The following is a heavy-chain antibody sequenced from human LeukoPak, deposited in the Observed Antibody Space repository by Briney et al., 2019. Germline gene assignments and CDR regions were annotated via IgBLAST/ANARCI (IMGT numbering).Heavy chain of an antibody. Sequence: GQSMRLSSVAYGLNFDDYGMNWVRQAQGNGMEWLSGLKWNGGRTGYAESVKDRFTIVRENAKNSLELQMNSLRADDSAWDYCASGDFSLRGDVFDIWGQGTKVSVSS. D-gene: IGHD3-10*01. CDR2: LKWNGGRT. J-gene: IGHJ3*02. V-gene: IGHV3-20*04. CDR1: GLNFDDYG. CDR3: ASGDFSLRGDVFDI.